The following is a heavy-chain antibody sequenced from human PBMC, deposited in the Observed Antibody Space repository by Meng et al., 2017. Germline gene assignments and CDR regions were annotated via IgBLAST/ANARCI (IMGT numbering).Heavy chain of an antibody. V-gene: IGHV3-33*01. CDR1: GFTFSSYV. CDR2: IWYDGSNK. J-gene: IGHJ4*02. Sequence: GESLKISCAASGFTFSSYVMHWVRQAPGKGLEWVAVIWYDGSNKYYADSVKGRFTISRDNSKNTLYLQMNSLRAEDTAVYYCARERRRAAANIRWGQGTLVTVSS. CDR3: ARERRRAAANIR. D-gene: IGHD6-13*01.